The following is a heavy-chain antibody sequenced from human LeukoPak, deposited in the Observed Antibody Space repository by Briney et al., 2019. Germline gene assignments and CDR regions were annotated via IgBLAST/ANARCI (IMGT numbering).Heavy chain of an antibody. CDR3: AKDLMSGVPAARMDV. V-gene: IGHV3-7*01. J-gene: IGHJ6*03. D-gene: IGHD2-2*01. CDR2: IKQDGSEK. Sequence: PGGSLRLSCAASGFTFSSYWMSWVRQAPGKGLEWVANIKQDGSEKYYVDSVKGRFTISRDNSKNTLYLQMNSLRAEDTAVYYCAKDLMSGVPAARMDVWGKGTTVTVSS. CDR1: GFTFSSYW.